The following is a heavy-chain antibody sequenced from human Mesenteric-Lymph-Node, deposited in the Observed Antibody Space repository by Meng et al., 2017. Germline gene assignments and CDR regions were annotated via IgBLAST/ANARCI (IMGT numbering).Heavy chain of an antibody. J-gene: IGHJ4*02. Sequence: SGPTLVKPTQTLTLTCTFSGFSLSTSGVGVGWIRQPPGKGLEWIGTIYYTGITYYNPALKSRVTLSVDTSRNQFSLKLNSVTGPDAAVYYCVIYLSSSVYYWGQGTLVTVSS. V-gene: IGHV4-39*07. D-gene: IGHD3-10*01. CDR3: VIYLSSSVYY. CDR1: GFSLSTSGVG. CDR2: IYYTGIT.